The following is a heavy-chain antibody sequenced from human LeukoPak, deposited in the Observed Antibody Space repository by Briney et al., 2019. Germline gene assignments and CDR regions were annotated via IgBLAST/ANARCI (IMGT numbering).Heavy chain of an antibody. D-gene: IGHD3-10*01. J-gene: IGHJ4*02. Sequence: PGGSLRLSCAASGFTFSSYEMNWVRQAPGKGLEWVSYIGSGGSAIFHADSVKGRFTISRDNAKNSLYLQMNSLRAEDTAVYCCARAGSGSYYVFEYWGQGTLVTVSS. CDR3: ARAGSGSYYVFEY. CDR2: IGSGGSAI. CDR1: GFTFSSYE. V-gene: IGHV3-48*03.